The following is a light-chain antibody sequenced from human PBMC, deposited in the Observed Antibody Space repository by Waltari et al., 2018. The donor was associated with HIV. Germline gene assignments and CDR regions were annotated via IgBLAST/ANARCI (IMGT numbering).Light chain of an antibody. CDR1: SSDVGGYNY. J-gene: IGLJ3*02. CDR2: DVS. Sequence: QSALTQPRSVSGSPGQSVTISCTGTSSDVGGYNYVSWYQHYPGKAPNLMIYDVSNRPAGVPERCAGHKSGNTASLTSAGRQAEDEAAYYCCAYAGSHTLVFGGGTTLSAL. CDR3: CAYAGSHTLV. V-gene: IGLV2-11*01.